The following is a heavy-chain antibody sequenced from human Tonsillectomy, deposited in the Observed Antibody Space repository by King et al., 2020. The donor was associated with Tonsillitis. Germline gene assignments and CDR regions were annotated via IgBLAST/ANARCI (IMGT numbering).Heavy chain of an antibody. CDR1: GFTFSSYS. CDR3: ARDPIPQSWGTAMVDNWFDP. Sequence: QLVQSGGGLVKPGGSLRLSCAASGFTFSSYSMNWVRQAPGKGLEWVSSISSSSSYIYYADSVKGRFTISRDNAKNSLYLQMNSLRAEDTAVYYCARDPIPQSWGTAMVDNWFDPWGQGTLVTVSS. D-gene: IGHD5-18*01. J-gene: IGHJ5*02. V-gene: IGHV3-21*01. CDR2: ISSSSSYI.